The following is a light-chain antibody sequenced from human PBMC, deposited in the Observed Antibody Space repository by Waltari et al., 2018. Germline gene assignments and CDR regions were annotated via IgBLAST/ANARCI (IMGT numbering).Light chain of an antibody. V-gene: IGLV2-18*02. CDR3: SSYTSSTTLV. Sequence: QSALTQPPSVSGSPGQSVTISCTGTRTDVGSYSRVSWYQQPPGSAPNVIIYAVNKRPPGVPDRFAGSKSVNTASLTISGLEPEDEADYYCSSYTSSTTLVFGGGTSLTVL. CDR2: AVN. CDR1: RTDVGSYSR. J-gene: IGLJ3*02.